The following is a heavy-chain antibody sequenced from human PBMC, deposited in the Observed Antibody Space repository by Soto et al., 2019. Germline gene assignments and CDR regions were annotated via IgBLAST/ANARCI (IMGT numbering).Heavy chain of an antibody. D-gene: IGHD2-15*01. J-gene: IGHJ6*03. CDR3: ARDRCSGGSCYPIYYYYYIDG. V-gene: IGHV1-46*03. Sequence: ASVKVSCKASGYTFTSYYMHWVRQAPGQGLEWTGIINPSGGSTSYAQKFQGRVTMTRDTSTSTVYMELSSLRSEDTAVYYCARDRCSGGSCYPIYYYYYIDGWGKGTTVTFSS. CDR2: INPSGGST. CDR1: GYTFTSYY.